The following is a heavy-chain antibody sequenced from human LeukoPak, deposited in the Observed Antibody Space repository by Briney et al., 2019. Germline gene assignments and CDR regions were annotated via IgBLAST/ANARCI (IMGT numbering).Heavy chain of an antibody. D-gene: IGHD1-26*01. Sequence: SVNVSCKASRYAFTIYRLRWERQAPRQGLEWMGIIDPSGETPSSAQNFQGRVTITRETSTSTVAMVLGRLRSEARAVDYGARGWDLGDYLDYWGQGTLVTVSS. J-gene: IGHJ4*02. CDR2: IDPSGETP. CDR3: ARGWDLGDYLDY. CDR1: RYAFTIYR. V-gene: IGHV1-46*01.